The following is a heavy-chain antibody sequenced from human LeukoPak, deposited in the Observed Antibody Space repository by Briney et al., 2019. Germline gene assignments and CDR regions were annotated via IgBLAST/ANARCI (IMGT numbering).Heavy chain of an antibody. J-gene: IGHJ3*02. CDR3: ARIYNSGYHHDAFDI. CDR1: GGSISNYF. Sequence: SETLSLTCTVSGGSISNYFWSWIRQPPGKGLEWIGYIFYNGNTNYNPSLESRVTISVDTSKSQFSLKLSSVTAADTAMYYCARIYNSGYHHDAFDIWGQGTMVTVSS. D-gene: IGHD3-22*01. CDR2: IFYNGNT. V-gene: IGHV4-59*01.